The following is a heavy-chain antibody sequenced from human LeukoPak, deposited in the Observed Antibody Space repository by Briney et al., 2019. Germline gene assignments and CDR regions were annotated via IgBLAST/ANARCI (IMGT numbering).Heavy chain of an antibody. J-gene: IGHJ4*02. CDR3: ARFDTAMAACYFDY. Sequence: GGSLRLSCAASGFTFSSYWMNWARQAPGKGLEWVASINHNGNVNYYVDSVKGRFTISRDNAKNSLYLQMSNLRAEDTAVYYCARFDTAMAACYFDYWGQGTLVTVSS. CDR1: GFTFSSYW. V-gene: IGHV3-7*03. CDR2: INHNGNVN. D-gene: IGHD5-18*01.